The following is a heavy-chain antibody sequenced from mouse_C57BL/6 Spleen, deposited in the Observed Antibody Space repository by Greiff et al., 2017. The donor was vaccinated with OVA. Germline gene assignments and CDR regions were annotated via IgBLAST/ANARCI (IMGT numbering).Heavy chain of an antibody. D-gene: IGHD1-1*01. J-gene: IGHJ4*01. CDR3: ARFCYYEGGAMDY. Sequence: VQLQQSGAELVRPGSSVKLSCKASGYTFTSYWMHWVKQRPIQGLEWIGNIDPSDSETHYNQKFKDKATLTVDKSSSTAYMQLSSLTSEDSAVYYCARFCYYEGGAMDYWGQGTSVTVSS. CDR1: GYTFTSYW. V-gene: IGHV1-52*01. CDR2: IDPSDSET.